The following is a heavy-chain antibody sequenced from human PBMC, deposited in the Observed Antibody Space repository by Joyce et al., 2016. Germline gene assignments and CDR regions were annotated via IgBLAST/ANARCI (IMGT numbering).Heavy chain of an antibody. V-gene: IGHV7-4-1*02. Sequence: QVQLVQSGSELKKPGASVKVSCKASGYTFSRHAMNWVRQAPGQGLEWMGWINTHTGNPTYAQAFTGRFVFSVDTSVSTAFLEISSLKAEDTAVYYCARESFGELWNFDLWGRGTLVTVSS. CDR2: INTHTGNP. CDR3: ARESFGELWNFDL. D-gene: IGHD3-10*01. J-gene: IGHJ2*01. CDR1: GYTFSRHA.